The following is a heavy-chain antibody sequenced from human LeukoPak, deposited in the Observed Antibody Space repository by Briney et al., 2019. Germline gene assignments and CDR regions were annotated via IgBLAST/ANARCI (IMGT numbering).Heavy chain of an antibody. CDR2: IWYDGSNK. CDR3: AAHGLAASLQP. V-gene: IGHV3-33*03. D-gene: IGHD2-15*01. J-gene: IGHJ5*02. Sequence: HAGGSLRLSCAASGFTFTNYGMHWVRQAPGKGLEWVAFIWYDGSNKCYADSVKGRFTISRDNAKNSLYLQMNSLRAEDTAVYYCAAHGLAASLQPWGQGTLVTVSS. CDR1: GFTFTNYG.